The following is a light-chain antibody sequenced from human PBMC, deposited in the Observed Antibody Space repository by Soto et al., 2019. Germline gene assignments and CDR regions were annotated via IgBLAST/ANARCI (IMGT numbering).Light chain of an antibody. J-gene: IGKJ1*01. Sequence: EIVMTQSPATLSVSPGERATLSCRASQSVSSNFAWYQQKPGQAPRLLIYGASTRATGIPARFSGSGSVTEFTLTISSLQSEDFAVYYCQHYNNWPRTFGQATKVEIK. V-gene: IGKV3-15*01. CDR3: QHYNNWPRT. CDR1: QSVSSN. CDR2: GAS.